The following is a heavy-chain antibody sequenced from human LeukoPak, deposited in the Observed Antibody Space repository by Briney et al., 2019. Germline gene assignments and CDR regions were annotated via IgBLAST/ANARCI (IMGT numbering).Heavy chain of an antibody. CDR1: GGSISSSSYY. D-gene: IGHD2-2*01. CDR3: ARQDCSSTSCYGRINY. J-gene: IGHJ4*02. V-gene: IGHV4-39*01. CDR2: FYYSGNT. Sequence: SETLSLTCTVSGGSISSSSYYWGWIRQPPGKGLQWIGRFYYSGNTYYNPSLKSRVTISDDTSKNQFSLKLSTVTAADTAVYYCARQDCSSTSCYGRINYWGQGTLVTVSS.